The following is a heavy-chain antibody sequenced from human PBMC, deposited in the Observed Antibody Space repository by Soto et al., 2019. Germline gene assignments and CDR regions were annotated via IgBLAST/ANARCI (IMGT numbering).Heavy chain of an antibody. J-gene: IGHJ5*02. CDR3: ARDKSGGRGYNWFDP. Sequence: SETRSLTCPVSGGSISSSSWCWIRQPAGKGLEWIGRSYTSGSTNYNPSLKSRVTMSVDTSKNQFSLKLSSVTAADTAVYYCARDKSGGRGYNWFDPWGQGTLVTVS. V-gene: IGHV4-4*07. D-gene: IGHD3-10*01. CDR1: GGSISSSS. CDR2: SYTSGST.